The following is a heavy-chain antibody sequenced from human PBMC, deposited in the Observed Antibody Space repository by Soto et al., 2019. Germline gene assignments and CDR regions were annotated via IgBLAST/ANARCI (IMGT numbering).Heavy chain of an antibody. J-gene: IGHJ4*02. D-gene: IGHD2-15*01. Sequence: SETLSLTCTVSGGSISSSSYYWGWIRQPPGKGLEWIGSIYYSGSTYYNPSLKSRVTISVDTSKNQFSLKLSSVTAADTAVYYCARDIVVVVAALYYFDYWGQGTLVTVSS. V-gene: IGHV4-39*02. CDR1: GGSISSSSYY. CDR2: IYYSGST. CDR3: ARDIVVVVAALYYFDY.